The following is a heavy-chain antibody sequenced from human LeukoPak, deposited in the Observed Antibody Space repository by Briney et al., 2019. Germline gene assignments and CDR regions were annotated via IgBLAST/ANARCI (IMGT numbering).Heavy chain of an antibody. CDR3: ARGLYYYDSSGYYSLRRGMDV. CDR1: GFTFSSYA. Sequence: GSLRLSCAASGFTFSSYAMSWVRQPPGKGLEWIGEINHSGSTNYNPSLKSRVTISVDTSKNQFSLKLGSVTAADTAVYYCARGLYYYDSSGYYSLRRGMDVWGQGTTVTVSS. CDR2: INHSGST. J-gene: IGHJ6*02. D-gene: IGHD3-22*01. V-gene: IGHV4-34*01.